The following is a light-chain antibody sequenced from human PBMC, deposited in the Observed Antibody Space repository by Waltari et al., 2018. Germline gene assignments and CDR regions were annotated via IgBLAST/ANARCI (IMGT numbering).Light chain of an antibody. CDR2: DVS. CDR1: QSVSSY. J-gene: IGKJ1*01. Sequence: EIVLTQSPATLSLSPGERATLSCRASQSVSSYLAWYQQKPGQAPRLLIYDVSNRATGIPARFGGSGSGRDFTLTISSLEPEDFAVYYCQQRSNWPLAWTFGQGTKVEIK. V-gene: IGKV3-11*02. CDR3: QQRSNWPLAWT.